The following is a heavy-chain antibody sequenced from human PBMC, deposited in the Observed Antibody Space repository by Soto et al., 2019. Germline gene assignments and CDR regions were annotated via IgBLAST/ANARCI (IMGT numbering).Heavy chain of an antibody. CDR1: GFTFSTYS. CDR3: AKGSSGYRPYYFDY. Sequence: GGSLRLSCAASGFTFSTYSMNWVRQAPGKGLEWVSSISSSSSYIYYADSVKGRFTISRDNSKNTVYLQMNSLRADDTAVYYCAKGSSGYRPYYFDYWGQGSLVTVSS. J-gene: IGHJ4*02. CDR2: ISSSSSYI. D-gene: IGHD3-22*01. V-gene: IGHV3-21*04.